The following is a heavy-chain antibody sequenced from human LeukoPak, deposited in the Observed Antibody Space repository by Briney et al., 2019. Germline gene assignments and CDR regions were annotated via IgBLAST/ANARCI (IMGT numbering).Heavy chain of an antibody. V-gene: IGHV3-33*06. CDR1: GFTFSNYG. D-gene: IGHD5-18*01. Sequence: GGSLRLSCAASGFTFSNYGMHWVRQAPGKGLEWVAVIWYDGTKKYYADSVKGRLTISRDNSKNTLYLQMNSLRAEDTAVYYCAKVTYSYGSYYFDYWGQGTLVTVSS. CDR2: IWYDGTKK. CDR3: AKVTYSYGSYYFDY. J-gene: IGHJ4*02.